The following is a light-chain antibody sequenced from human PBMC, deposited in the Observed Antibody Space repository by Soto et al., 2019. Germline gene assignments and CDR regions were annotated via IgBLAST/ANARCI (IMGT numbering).Light chain of an antibody. CDR3: QAWDSSTANVV. CDR2: QDS. V-gene: IGLV3-1*01. CDR1: KLGDKY. J-gene: IGLJ2*01. Sequence: SYELTQPPSVSVSPGQTASITCSGDKLGDKYACWYQQKPGQSPVLVICQDSKRPSGIPERFSGSNSGNTATLTISGTQAMDEADYYCQAWDSSTANVVFGGGTKLT.